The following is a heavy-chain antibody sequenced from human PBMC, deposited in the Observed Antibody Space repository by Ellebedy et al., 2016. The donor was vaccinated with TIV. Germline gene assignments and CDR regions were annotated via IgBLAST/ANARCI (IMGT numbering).Heavy chain of an antibody. J-gene: IGHJ6*02. CDR3: ARVRRGSSGMDV. V-gene: IGHV1-2*02. Sequence: ASVKVSCKASGYTFTVNYVHWVRQAPGQGLEWMGWINPDSGVTNFPQKFQGRATMTRDTSVNTAYMELSRLESADTAVYYCARVRRGSSGMDVWGQGTTVTVS. D-gene: IGHD6-13*01. CDR2: INPDSGVT. CDR1: GYTFTVNY.